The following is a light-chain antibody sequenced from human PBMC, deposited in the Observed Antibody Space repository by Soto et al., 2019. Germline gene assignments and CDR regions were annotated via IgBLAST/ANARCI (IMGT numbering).Light chain of an antibody. J-gene: IGKJ3*01. CDR1: QSVSSN. Sequence: IVLTQSPATPSVAPGERAPPSRRASQSVSSNLAWYQQKPGQAPRLLIYGASTRATCIPARFSGSGSGTEFTLTISSLQSEDFAVYYCQQYNNWPFTFGPGTKVDIK. V-gene: IGKV3-15*01. CDR3: QQYNNWPFT. CDR2: GAS.